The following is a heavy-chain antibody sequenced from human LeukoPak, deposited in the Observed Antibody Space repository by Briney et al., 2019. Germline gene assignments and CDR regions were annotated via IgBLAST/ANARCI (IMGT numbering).Heavy chain of an antibody. D-gene: IGHD3-10*01. CDR3: ARVGYYGSGSYFTMDV. Sequence: SETLSLTCTVSGGSISSYYWSWIRQPPGKGLEWIGYIYYSGSTNYNPSLKSRVTISVDTSKNQFSLKLGSVTAADTAVYYCARVGYYGSGSYFTMDVWGQGTTVTVSS. V-gene: IGHV4-59*01. CDR2: IYYSGST. J-gene: IGHJ6*02. CDR1: GGSISSYY.